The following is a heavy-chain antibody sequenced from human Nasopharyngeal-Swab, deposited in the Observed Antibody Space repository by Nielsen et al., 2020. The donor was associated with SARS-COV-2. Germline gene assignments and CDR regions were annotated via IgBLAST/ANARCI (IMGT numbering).Heavy chain of an antibody. J-gene: IGHJ4*02. CDR2: IKQDGSEK. Sequence: GESLKISCAASGFTFISYWMSWVCQAQGKGLEWVANIKQDGSEKYYVDSVKGRFTISRDNAKNSLYLQMNSLRAEDTAVYYCASLSSSSWFFDYWGQGTLVTVSS. V-gene: IGHV3-7*01. CDR3: ASLSSSSWFFDY. CDR1: GFTFISYW. D-gene: IGHD6-13*01.